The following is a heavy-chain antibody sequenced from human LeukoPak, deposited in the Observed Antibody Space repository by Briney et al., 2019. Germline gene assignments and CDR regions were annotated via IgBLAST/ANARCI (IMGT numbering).Heavy chain of an antibody. V-gene: IGHV4-4*07. D-gene: IGHD3-10*01. J-gene: IGHJ6*04. CDR2: INSNGNT. CDR3: ARDRLGFRVDV. CDR1: GGSISIYY. Sequence: SETLSLICTVSGGSISIYYWSWIRQPAGKGPEWIGRINSNGNTNYNPSLKSRVSMSVDTSKNHFSLNVSSGTAADTAVYYCARDRLGFRVDVWGKGTTVTVSS.